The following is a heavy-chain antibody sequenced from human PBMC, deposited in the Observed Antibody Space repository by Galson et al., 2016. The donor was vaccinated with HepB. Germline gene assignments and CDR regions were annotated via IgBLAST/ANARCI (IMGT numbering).Heavy chain of an antibody. D-gene: IGHD1-1*01. CDR2: IFYSGSP. CDR1: GASISSNGYY. CDR3: ARQAKQLRYLAFDY. J-gene: IGHJ4*02. V-gene: IGHV4-31*03. Sequence: TLSLTCTVSGASISSNGYYWSWIRQHPGKGLEWIGYIFYSGSPYYNPSLKSRITMSIDTSKNQFSLKLNSVTAADTAVYYCARQAKQLRYLAFDYWGQGALVTVSS.